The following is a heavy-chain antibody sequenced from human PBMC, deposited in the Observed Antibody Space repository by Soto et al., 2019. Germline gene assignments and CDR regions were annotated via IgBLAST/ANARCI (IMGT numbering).Heavy chain of an antibody. V-gene: IGHV4-34*01. Sequence: SETLSLTCAVYGGSFSGYYWSWIRQPPGKGLEWIGEINHSGSTNYNPSLKSRVTISVDTSKNQFSLKLSSVTAADTAVYYCARGRGGWYPYNWFDPWGQGTLVTVSS. CDR2: INHSGST. D-gene: IGHD6-19*01. CDR1: GGSFSGYY. CDR3: ARGRGGWYPYNWFDP. J-gene: IGHJ5*02.